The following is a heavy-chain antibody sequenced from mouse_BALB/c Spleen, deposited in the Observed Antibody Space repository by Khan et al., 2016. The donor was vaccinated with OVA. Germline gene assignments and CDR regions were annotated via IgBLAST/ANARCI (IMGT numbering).Heavy chain of an antibody. CDR2: ISYSGII. V-gene: IGHV3-1*02. Sequence: EVQLQESGPDLVKPSQSLSLTCTVTGYSITSGYSWHWIRQFPGNKLEWLGYISYSGIINFNPSLKSRISITRDTSKNQFFLQLNSVTAEDTATYYCARDGNYMDYWGQGTSVTGSS. CDR1: GYSITSGYS. J-gene: IGHJ4*01. D-gene: IGHD2-1*01. CDR3: ARDGNYMDY.